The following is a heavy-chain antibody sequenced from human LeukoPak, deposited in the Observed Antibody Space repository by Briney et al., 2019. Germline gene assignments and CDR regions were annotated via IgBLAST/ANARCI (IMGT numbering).Heavy chain of an antibody. V-gene: IGHV3-30-3*01. J-gene: IGHJ6*02. CDR2: ISYDGSNK. Sequence: GGSLRLSCAASGFTFSSYAMHSVRQAPGKGLEWVAVISYDGSNKYYADSVKGRFTISRDNSKDTLYLQMNSLRAEDTAVYYCARVETYYDFWSGPDYYYYGMDVWGQGTTVTVSS. CDR1: GFTFSSYA. D-gene: IGHD3-3*01. CDR3: ARVETYYDFWSGPDYYYYGMDV.